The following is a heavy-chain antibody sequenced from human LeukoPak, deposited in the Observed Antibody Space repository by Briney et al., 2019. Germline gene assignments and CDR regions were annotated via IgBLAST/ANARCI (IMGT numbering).Heavy chain of an antibody. D-gene: IGHD2-2*01. CDR3: AKALGVVPAASFDY. CDR2: ISGSGGST. J-gene: IGHJ4*02. CDR1: GVTFSSYA. Sequence: GGSLRLSCAASGVTFSSYAMSWVRQAPGKGLEWVSAISGSGGSTYYADSVKGRFTISRDNSKNTLYLQMNSLRAEDTAVYYCAKALGVVPAASFDYWGQGTLVTVSS. V-gene: IGHV3-23*01.